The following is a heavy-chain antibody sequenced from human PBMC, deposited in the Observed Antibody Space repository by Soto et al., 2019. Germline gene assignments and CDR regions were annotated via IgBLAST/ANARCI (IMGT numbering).Heavy chain of an antibody. CDR1: GFTFSSYG. CDR3: ARDYTPRGAMVSY. CDR2: IWYDGSNK. Sequence: QVQLVESGGGVVQPGRSLRLSCAASGFTFSSYGMHWVRQAPGKGLEWVAVIWYDGSNKYYADSVKGRFTISRDNSKNTAYLQMNSLRAEDTAVYYCARDYTPRGAMVSYWGQGTLVTVSS. D-gene: IGHD5-18*01. V-gene: IGHV3-33*01. J-gene: IGHJ4*02.